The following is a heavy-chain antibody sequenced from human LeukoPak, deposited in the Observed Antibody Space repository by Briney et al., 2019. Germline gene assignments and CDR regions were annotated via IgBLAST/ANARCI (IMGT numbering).Heavy chain of an antibody. CDR1: GGSSSGYY. D-gene: IGHD6-13*01. J-gene: IGHJ4*02. CDR2: INHSGST. Sequence: SETLSLTCAVYGGSSSGYYWSWIRQPPGKGLEWIGEINHSGSTNYNPSLKSRVTISVDTSKNQFSLKLSSVTAADTAVYYCARVSWYSSSGGYWGQGTLVTVSP. CDR3: ARVSWYSSSGGY. V-gene: IGHV4-34*01.